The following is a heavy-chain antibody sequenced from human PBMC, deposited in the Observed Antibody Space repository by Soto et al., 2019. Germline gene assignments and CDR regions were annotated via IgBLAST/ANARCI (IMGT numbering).Heavy chain of an antibody. J-gene: IGHJ4*02. CDR1: GYAFTTYG. CDR2: ISAHNGNT. D-gene: IGHD3-10*01. Sequence: QVHLVQSGAEVKKPGASVKVSCQGSGYAFTTYGIPGVRQAPGQGLEWMGWISAHNGNTNYAQKLQGRVTVTRDTSTSTADMELRSLRYDDTAVYYCARGRYGEYWGQGALVTVSS. CDR3: ARGRYGEY. V-gene: IGHV1-18*01.